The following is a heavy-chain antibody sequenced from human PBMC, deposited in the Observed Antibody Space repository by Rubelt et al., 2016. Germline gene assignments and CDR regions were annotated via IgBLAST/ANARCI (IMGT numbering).Heavy chain of an antibody. V-gene: IGHV3-23*01. CDR1: GFAFSTYA. Sequence: EVQLLESGGGLVQPGGSLRLSCAASGFAFSTYAVSWVRQAPGRGLEWVSAISGSGGSTHYADSVKGRFTISRDNAKNTLYLQKNSLRAEDTAVDYCAKELMYADTGFDYWGQGTLVTVSS. CDR3: AKELMYADTGFDY. J-gene: IGHJ4*02. D-gene: IGHD2-8*01. CDR2: ISGSGGST.